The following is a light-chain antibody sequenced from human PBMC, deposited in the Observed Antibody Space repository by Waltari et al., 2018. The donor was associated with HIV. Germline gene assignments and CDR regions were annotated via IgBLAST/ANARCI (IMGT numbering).Light chain of an antibody. CDR2: GNC. CDR3: QSYDTRSSGFLV. J-gene: IGLJ3*02. V-gene: IGLV1-40*01. Sequence: QSVLTQPPSVSGAPGQTVTISCTGSSSNIGANYDVHWYQQLPGRAPKVLGYGNCYLHPGFPDRCSGSKSGTAASLAITGLQADDEGYYYCQSYDTRSSGFLVFGGGTKVTVL. CDR1: SSNIGANYD.